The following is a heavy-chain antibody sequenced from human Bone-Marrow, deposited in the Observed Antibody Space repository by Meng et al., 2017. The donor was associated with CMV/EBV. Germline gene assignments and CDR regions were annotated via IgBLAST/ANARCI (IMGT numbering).Heavy chain of an antibody. D-gene: IGHD1-26*01. CDR3: AREGYWAYYFDK. J-gene: IGHJ4*02. Sequence: GESLKISCAASGFTFSDYYMNWVRQAPGKGLVWVSRINNDGSSTGYADSVKGRFTISRDNAKNTLYLQMTSLRAEDTAVYYCAREGYWAYYFDKWGQGTLVTVSS. CDR1: GFTFSDYY. V-gene: IGHV3-74*01. CDR2: INNDGSST.